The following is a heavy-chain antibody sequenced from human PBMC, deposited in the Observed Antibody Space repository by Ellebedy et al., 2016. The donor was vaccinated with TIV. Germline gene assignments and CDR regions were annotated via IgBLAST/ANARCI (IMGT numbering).Heavy chain of an antibody. V-gene: IGHV1-18*04. J-gene: IGHJ4*02. D-gene: IGHD4-17*01. Sequence: AASVKVSCKASGYTFTNYGISWVRQAPGQGLEWMGWISGYNGNTYSAQKRQGRVTMTTGTSTSTAYMELRRLRSDDTAVYYCARFVDGDYEDYWGQGALVTVSS. CDR1: GYTFTNYG. CDR2: ISGYNGNT. CDR3: ARFVDGDYEDY.